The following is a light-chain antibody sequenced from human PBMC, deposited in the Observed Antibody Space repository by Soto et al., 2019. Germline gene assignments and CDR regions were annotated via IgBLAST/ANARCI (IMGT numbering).Light chain of an antibody. CDR1: QTISTN. Sequence: DIQMTQSPSSLSSSVGDRVSITCRATQTISTNLNWYQHKPGKAPNLLIYAASSLQSGVPSRFSGIGSGTDFTLSISSLQPEDFATYYCQQTYSGPLTFGGGTKVDIK. CDR3: QQTYSGPLT. J-gene: IGKJ4*01. V-gene: IGKV1-39*01. CDR2: AAS.